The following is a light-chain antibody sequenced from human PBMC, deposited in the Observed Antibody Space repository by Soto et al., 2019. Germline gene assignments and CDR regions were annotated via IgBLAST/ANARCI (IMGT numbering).Light chain of an antibody. CDR3: LLVYSGVVV. Sequence: QAVVTQEPSLTVSPGGTVTLTCGSSTGTVTTGHYPYWFQQQPGQAPRTLIYDATNKHSWTPARFSGSLLGGKAALTLSGAQPEDEADYLCLLVYSGVVVFGGGTKVTVL. J-gene: IGLJ2*01. V-gene: IGLV7-46*01. CDR1: TGTVTTGHY. CDR2: DAT.